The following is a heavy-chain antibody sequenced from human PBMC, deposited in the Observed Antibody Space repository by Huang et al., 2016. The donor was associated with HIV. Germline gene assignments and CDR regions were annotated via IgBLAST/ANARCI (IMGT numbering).Heavy chain of an antibody. Sequence: QVQLQQWGAGLLKASETLSLTCAVYGGSFSGYYWSWIHQPPGKGVEWIGEINHSGRTHDNPSLKSRVTISVDTSKHQFSLKRSSVTAADTAVYCCARGAVRYFDRGGTRYYGMDVWGQGTTVTVSS. CDR2: INHSGRT. D-gene: IGHD3-9*01. CDR1: GGSFSGYY. J-gene: IGHJ6*02. CDR3: ARGAVRYFDRGGTRYYGMDV. V-gene: IGHV4-34*02.